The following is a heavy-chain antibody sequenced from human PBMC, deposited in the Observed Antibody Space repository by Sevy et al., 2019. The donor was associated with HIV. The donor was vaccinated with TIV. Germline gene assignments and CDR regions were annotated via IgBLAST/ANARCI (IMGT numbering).Heavy chain of an antibody. D-gene: IGHD4-17*01. J-gene: IGHJ4*02. CDR2: IYYSGRT. V-gene: IGHV4-39*01. Sequence: SETLSLTCTVSGGSISSSSYFWGWIRQPPGKGLELIGSIYYSGRTYYNPALKSRVTVSVDTSKNQFSLKLSSVTAADTDVYYCGGQFYGDYGDGFDDWGQGTLVTVSS. CDR1: GGSISSSSYF. CDR3: GGQFYGDYGDGFDD.